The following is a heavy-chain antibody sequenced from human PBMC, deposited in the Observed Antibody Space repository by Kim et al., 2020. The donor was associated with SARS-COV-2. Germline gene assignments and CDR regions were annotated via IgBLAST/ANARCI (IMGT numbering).Heavy chain of an antibody. Sequence: SVKGRLPISRDNSKNTLYLQMNSLRAEDTAVYYCARPYYGGKGTWWFDPWGQGTLVTVSS. J-gene: IGHJ5*02. D-gene: IGHD4-17*01. V-gene: IGHV3-30*07. CDR3: ARPYYGGKGTWWFDP.